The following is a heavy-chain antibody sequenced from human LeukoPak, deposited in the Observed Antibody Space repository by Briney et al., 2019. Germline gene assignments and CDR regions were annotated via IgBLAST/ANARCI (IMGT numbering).Heavy chain of an antibody. CDR2: IYPGDSDT. CDR1: GYRFISYW. V-gene: IGHV5-51*01. J-gene: IGHJ4*02. Sequence: GESLKISCKGSGYRFISYWIAWVRHTPGKGLECMGIIYPGDSDTRYSPSFRGQVTISADESINTAYLQWSSLKASDTAVYYCARQNGIVGAPIDYWGQGTLVTVSS. CDR3: ARQNGIVGAPIDY. D-gene: IGHD1-26*01.